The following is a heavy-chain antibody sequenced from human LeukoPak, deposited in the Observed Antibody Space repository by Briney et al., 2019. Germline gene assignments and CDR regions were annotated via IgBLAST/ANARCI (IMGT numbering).Heavy chain of an antibody. J-gene: IGHJ1*01. CDR2: IRGSGVTT. D-gene: IGHD1-26*01. CDR3: AKKVVVGATSPYSDFQD. CDR1: GFTFSSYA. Sequence: GGSLRLSCVASGFTFSSYAMSWVRQAPGKGLEWVSAIRGSGVTTHYAGSVKGRFSISRDNSKNTLYLQMNSLRVEDTALYYCAKKVVVGATSPYSDFQDWGQGTLVTVSS. V-gene: IGHV3-23*01.